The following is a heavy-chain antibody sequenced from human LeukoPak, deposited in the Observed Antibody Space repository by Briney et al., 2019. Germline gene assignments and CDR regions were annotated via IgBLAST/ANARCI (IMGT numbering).Heavy chain of an antibody. D-gene: IGHD5-18*01. V-gene: IGHV1-69*06. CDR2: IIPIFGTA. CDR1: GGTFSSYA. Sequence: ASVKVSCKASGGTFSSYAISWVRQAPGQGLEWVGGIIPIFGTANYAQKFQGRVTITADKSTSTAYMELSSLRSEDTAVYYCARGVRRLWSPRGWFDPWGQGTLVTVSS. CDR3: ARGVRRLWSPRGWFDP. J-gene: IGHJ5*02.